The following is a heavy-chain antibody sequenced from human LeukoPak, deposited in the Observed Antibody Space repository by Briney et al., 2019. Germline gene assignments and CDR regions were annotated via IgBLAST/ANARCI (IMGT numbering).Heavy chain of an antibody. CDR2: ISGNGGST. J-gene: IGHJ4*02. Sequence: PGGSLRLSCAASGFTFSTYAMSWVRQAPGKGLEWVASISGNGGSTYVADSVKDRFTISRDNSKNTLYLQMHSLRAGDTALYFCARGGSVIARLIASDWGQRTLVAVSS. CDR3: ARGGSVIARLIASD. CDR1: GFTFSTYA. V-gene: IGHV3-23*01. D-gene: IGHD3-16*01.